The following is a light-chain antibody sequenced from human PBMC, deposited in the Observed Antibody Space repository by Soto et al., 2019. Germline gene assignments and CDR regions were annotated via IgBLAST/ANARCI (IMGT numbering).Light chain of an antibody. Sequence: EIVLTQSPGTLSLSPGERGTLSCRASQSVSSSYLAWYQKKPGQAPRLLIHGASSRATGIPDRFSGSGSGTDFTLTISSLQAEDVAVYYCQQYQSLPFTFGPGTKVHIE. J-gene: IGKJ3*01. CDR3: QQYQSLPFT. CDR2: GAS. CDR1: QSVSSSY. V-gene: IGKV3-20*01.